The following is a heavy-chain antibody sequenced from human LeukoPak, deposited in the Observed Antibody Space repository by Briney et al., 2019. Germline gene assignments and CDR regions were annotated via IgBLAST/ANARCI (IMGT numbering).Heavy chain of an antibody. CDR2: ISGSGGST. V-gene: IGHV3-23*01. D-gene: IGHD3-10*01. CDR1: GFTFSSYA. CDR3: AKSSGSYVDYFDY. J-gene: IGHJ4*02. Sequence: GGSLRLSCAASGFTFSSYAMSWVRQAPGKGLEWVSAISGSGGSTYYADSVKGRFTISRDNSTNTLYLHMNSLRAEATAVYYCAKSSGSYVDYFDYWGQGTMVTVSS.